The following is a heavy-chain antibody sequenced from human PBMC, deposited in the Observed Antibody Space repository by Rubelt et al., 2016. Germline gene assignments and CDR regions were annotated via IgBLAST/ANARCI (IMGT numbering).Heavy chain of an antibody. CDR3: WRDRSNDWYGVTDY. D-gene: IGHD6-19*01. V-gene: IGHV3-30*03. J-gene: IGHJ4*02. CDR2: ISFDGNSK. CDR1: GFTFNNYA. Sequence: QVHLVESGGGVVQPGRSLRLSCAASGFTFNNYAMHWVRQAPGKGLEWVAVISFDGNSKYYAGSVKGRFTISRDNSKNTLFLQVDSPSAEETSVYYCWRDRSNDWYGVTDYWGQGTLVTVAS.